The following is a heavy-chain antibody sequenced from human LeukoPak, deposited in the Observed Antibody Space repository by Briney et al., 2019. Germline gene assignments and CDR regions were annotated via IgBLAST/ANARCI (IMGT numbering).Heavy chain of an antibody. D-gene: IGHD3-10*01. CDR2: INRSGST. Sequence: SETLSLTCAVYGGSFSGYYWSWIRQPPGKGLEWIGEINRSGSTNYNPSLKSRVTISVDTSKNQFSLKLSSVTAADTAVYYCARNKGKPRARSYYYYGMDVWGQGTTVTVSS. CDR1: GGSFSGYY. J-gene: IGHJ6*02. CDR3: ARNKGKPRARSYYYYGMDV. V-gene: IGHV4-34*01.